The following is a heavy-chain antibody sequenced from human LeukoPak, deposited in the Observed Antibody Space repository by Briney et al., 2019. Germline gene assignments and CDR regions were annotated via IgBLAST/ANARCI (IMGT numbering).Heavy chain of an antibody. Sequence: IPGGSLRLSCAASGFTFRNCAMSWIRQPPGKGLEWIGSIYYSGSTYYNPSLKSRVTISVDTSKNQFSLKLSSVTAADTAVYYCARHRYNWNYHYFDYWGQGTLVTVSS. J-gene: IGHJ4*02. D-gene: IGHD1-7*01. CDR1: GFTFRNCA. CDR2: IYYSGST. V-gene: IGHV4-39*01. CDR3: ARHRYNWNYHYFDY.